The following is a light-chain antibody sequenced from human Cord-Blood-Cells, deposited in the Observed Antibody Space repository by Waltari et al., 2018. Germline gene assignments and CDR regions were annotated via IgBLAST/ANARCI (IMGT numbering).Light chain of an antibody. J-gene: IGLJ3*02. CDR3: QSVDSSGTYLWV. CDR1: ALPKQY. CDR2: KDS. Sequence: SYELTQPPSVSVSPGQTARITCSGDALPKQYAYWYQQKPGQAPVLVIYKDSERPSGIPERFSGSSSGTTVTLTISGVQAEDEADYYCQSVDSSGTYLWVFGGGTKLTAL. V-gene: IGLV3-25*03.